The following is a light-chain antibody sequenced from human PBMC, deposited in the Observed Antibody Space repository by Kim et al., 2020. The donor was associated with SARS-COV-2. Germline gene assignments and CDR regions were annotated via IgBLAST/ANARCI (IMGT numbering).Light chain of an antibody. CDR2: TAF. CDR1: QGIGNS. J-gene: IGKJ5*01. V-gene: IGKV1-16*01. Sequence: DIQVTQSPSSLSASVGDTVTITCRASQGIGNSLAWIQQKPGEAPKSLIYTAFSLQSGVPSRFGGSGSGAEFTLTISSLQPEDFATYYCQKYYAYHVTFGQGTRLEIK. CDR3: QKYYAYHVT.